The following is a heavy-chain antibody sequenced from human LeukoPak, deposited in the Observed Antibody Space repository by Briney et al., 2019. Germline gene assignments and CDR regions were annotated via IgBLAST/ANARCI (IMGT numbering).Heavy chain of an antibody. CDR1: GDSISSYY. J-gene: IGHJ3*02. V-gene: IGHV4-59*01. D-gene: IGHD4-17*01. CDR2: IYYSGST. CDR3: ARDRQATTAYDAFDI. Sequence: PSETLSLTSTVSGDSISSYYWSWIRQPPGKGLEWIGYIYYSGSTKYNPSLKSRVTISVDTSKNQFSLKLSSVTAADTAVYYCARDRQATTAYDAFDIWGRGTMVTVSS.